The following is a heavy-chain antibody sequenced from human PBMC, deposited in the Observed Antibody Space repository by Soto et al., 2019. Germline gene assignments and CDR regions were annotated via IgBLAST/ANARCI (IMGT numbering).Heavy chain of an antibody. CDR1: GGSIRSYY. V-gene: IGHV4-59*01. CDR3: ARGAADTAMVDS. D-gene: IGHD5-18*01. Sequence: QVHLQESGPGLVKASETLSLTCTVSGGSIRSYYWTWIRQPPGKGLEWLGYIFYRGSTFYNPSLKSRVTISIHTSKSQFSLQLTSVTAADTAVYYCARGAADTAMVDSWGQGTLVTVSS. J-gene: IGHJ4*02. CDR2: IFYRGST.